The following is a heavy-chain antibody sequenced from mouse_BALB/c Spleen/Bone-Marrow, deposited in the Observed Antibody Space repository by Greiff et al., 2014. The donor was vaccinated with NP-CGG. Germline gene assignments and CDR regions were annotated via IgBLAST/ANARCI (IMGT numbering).Heavy chain of an antibody. V-gene: IGHV1-84*02. J-gene: IGHJ2*01. CDR3: ARGVYYGNYFDY. D-gene: IGHD2-1*01. CDR2: IYPGSGNT. Sequence: VQLVESGPELVKPGASVKISCKASGYTFTDYYINWVKQKPGQGLEWIGWIYPGSGNTKYNEKFKGKATLTVYTSSSTAYMQLSSLTSEDTAVYFCARGVYYGNYFDYWGQGTTLTVSS. CDR1: GYTFTDYY.